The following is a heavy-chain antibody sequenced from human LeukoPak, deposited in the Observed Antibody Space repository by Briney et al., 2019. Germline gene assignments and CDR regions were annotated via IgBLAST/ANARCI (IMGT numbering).Heavy chain of an antibody. Sequence: SETLSLTCTVSGDSINNGHFYWSWIRQPAGEGLEWIGRISTSGYTSYNPSLKSRVSISLDKSNNQFSLNLTSVTAADTAVYYCARRVGSSDCFDYWGQGTLVTVSS. CDR1: GDSINNGHFY. V-gene: IGHV4-61*02. CDR3: ARRVGSSDCFDY. J-gene: IGHJ4*02. D-gene: IGHD6-6*01. CDR2: ISTSGYT.